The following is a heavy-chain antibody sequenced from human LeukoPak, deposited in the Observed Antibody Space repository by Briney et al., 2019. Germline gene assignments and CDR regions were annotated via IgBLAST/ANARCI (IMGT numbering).Heavy chain of an antibody. D-gene: IGHD2-21*01. J-gene: IGHJ6*02. CDR2: VWYDGSNE. CDR1: GFTFSSYS. CDR3: ARDGQNNSPYATDV. Sequence: PGGSLRLSCAASGFTFSSYSMNWVRQAPGKGLEWVAGVWYDGSNEDYAASVKGRFIISRDNSKNTLYLQMNSLRVEDTAIYYCARDGQNNSPYATDVWGQGTTVTVSS. V-gene: IGHV3-33*08.